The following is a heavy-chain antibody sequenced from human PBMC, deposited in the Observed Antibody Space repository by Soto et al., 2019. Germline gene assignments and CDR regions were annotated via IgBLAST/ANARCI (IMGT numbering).Heavy chain of an antibody. CDR3: ARQRDGYNYRYFDY. CDR2: IYYSGST. D-gene: IGHD5-12*01. Sequence: QVQLQESGPGLVKPSQTLSLTCTISGGSISSGGYYWSWIRQHPGKGLEWIGYIYYSGSTYYNPSLKSRVTISVDTSKNQSSLKLRSVTAADTAVYYCARQRDGYNYRYFDYWGQGTLVTVSS. V-gene: IGHV4-31*03. CDR1: GGSISSGGYY. J-gene: IGHJ4*02.